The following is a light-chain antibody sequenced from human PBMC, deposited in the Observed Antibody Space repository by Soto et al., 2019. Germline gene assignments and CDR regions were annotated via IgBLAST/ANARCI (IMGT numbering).Light chain of an antibody. CDR2: GAS. Sequence: EIGLTQSPGTLSLSPGERATLSCRASQGVSGSYLAWYQQKPGQAPRLLIYGASSRATGIPNRFSGSESGTDFTLTISRLEPEDFAVYYCQHYGSSPRTFGQGTKVEIK. CDR3: QHYGSSPRT. J-gene: IGKJ1*01. V-gene: IGKV3-20*01. CDR1: QGVSGSY.